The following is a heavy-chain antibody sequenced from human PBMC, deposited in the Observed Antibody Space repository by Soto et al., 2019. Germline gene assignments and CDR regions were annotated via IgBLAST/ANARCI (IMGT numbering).Heavy chain of an antibody. J-gene: IGHJ4*02. CDR1: GDAISNYY. CDR3: ARHGWFGELLVYYFDY. Sequence: PSETLSLTCSVSGDAISNYYWSWIRQTPGRGLEWIGSIYYSGSTYYNPSLKSRVTISVDTSKNQFSLKLSSVTAADTAVYYCARHGWFGELLVYYFDYWGQGTLVTVSS. CDR2: IYYSGST. V-gene: IGHV4-59*05. D-gene: IGHD3-10*01.